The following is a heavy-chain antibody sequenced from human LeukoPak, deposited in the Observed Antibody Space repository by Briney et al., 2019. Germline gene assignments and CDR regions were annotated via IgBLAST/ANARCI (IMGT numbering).Heavy chain of an antibody. CDR1: GYTFTSYD. CDR3: ARVGDYSSSWSTNAFDI. D-gene: IGHD6-13*01. V-gene: IGHV1-8*03. CDR2: MNPNSGNT. J-gene: IGHJ3*02. Sequence: ASVKVSCKASGYTFTSYDINWVRQATGQGLEWMGWMNPNSGNTGYAQKFQGRVTITRNTSISTAYMELSSLRSEDTAVYYCARVGDYSSSWSTNAFDIWGQGTMVTVSS.